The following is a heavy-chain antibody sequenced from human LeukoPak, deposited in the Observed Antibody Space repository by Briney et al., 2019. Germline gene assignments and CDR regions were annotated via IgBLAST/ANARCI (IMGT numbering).Heavy chain of an antibody. V-gene: IGHV3-73*01. CDR3: TRPSQVGPGTDYYFDS. CDR2: IRTKGHDYAT. Sequence: GGSLRLSCAASGFMFSGSPIHWVRQPSGKGLEWVGRIRTKGHDYATRYAASVKDRFTISRDDSKNMAYLQMDSLKTEDTAVYFCTRPSQVGPGTDYYFDSWGQGTLVSVSS. D-gene: IGHD3-10*01. CDR1: GFMFSGSP. J-gene: IGHJ4*02.